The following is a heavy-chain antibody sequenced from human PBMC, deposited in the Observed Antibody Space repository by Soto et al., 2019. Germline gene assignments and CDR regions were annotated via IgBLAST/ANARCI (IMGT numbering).Heavy chain of an antibody. D-gene: IGHD1-7*01. CDR2: VSAKSGNT. J-gene: IGHJ4*02. CDR1: GYTFTTSG. Sequence: QLVQSGAEVKKPGASVKVSCKASGYTFTTSGFNWVRQAPGQGLEWMGWVSAKSGNTNYAQKLQARVTMTTDTSTSTVYMELKSLTSYDTAIYYCTRAGASDWNYVSTSSWGQGTLVTVSS. CDR3: TRAGASDWNYVSTSS. V-gene: IGHV1-18*04.